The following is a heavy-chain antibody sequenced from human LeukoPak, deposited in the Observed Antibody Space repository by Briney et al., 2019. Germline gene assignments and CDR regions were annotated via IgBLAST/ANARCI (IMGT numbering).Heavy chain of an antibody. Sequence: PGGSLRLSCAASGFTFSSYAMSWVRQAPGKGLEWVSAISGSGGSTYYADSVKGRFTISRDNSKNTLYLQMNSLRAEDTAVYYCARVSKASGLPYYYYYYGMDVWGQGTTVTVSS. J-gene: IGHJ6*02. V-gene: IGHV3-23*01. CDR3: ARVSKASGLPYYYYYYGMDV. CDR1: GFTFSSYA. D-gene: IGHD5-18*01. CDR2: ISGSGGST.